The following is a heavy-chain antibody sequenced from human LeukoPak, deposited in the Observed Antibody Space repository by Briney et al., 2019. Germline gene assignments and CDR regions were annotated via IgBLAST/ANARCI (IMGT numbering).Heavy chain of an antibody. Sequence: GGSLRLSCAASGFTFSSYSMNWVRQAPGRGLEWVSYISSRSSTIYYADSVKGRFTISRDNAKNSLYLQMNSLRAEDTAVYYCARHQQLVRGPYDAFDIWGQGTMVTVSS. D-gene: IGHD6-13*01. CDR3: ARHQQLVRGPYDAFDI. V-gene: IGHV3-48*01. CDR1: GFTFSSYS. J-gene: IGHJ3*02. CDR2: ISSRSSTI.